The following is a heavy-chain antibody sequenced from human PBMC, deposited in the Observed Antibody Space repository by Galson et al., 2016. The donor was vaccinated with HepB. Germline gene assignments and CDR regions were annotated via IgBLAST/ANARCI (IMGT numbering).Heavy chain of an antibody. J-gene: IGHJ4*02. CDR3: ARDLGYLAPKRRVWDKHFDY. D-gene: IGHD1-26*01. Sequence: SVKVSCKASGYTFAKYGFTWVRQAPGQGLEWMGWINPRNGDTGYAQKFQGRVSVTRDTSISTTYMELSSLRSDDTALYYCARDLGYLAPKRRVWDKHFDYWGQGALVTVSS. CDR1: GYTFAKYG. CDR2: INPRNGDT. V-gene: IGHV1-2*02.